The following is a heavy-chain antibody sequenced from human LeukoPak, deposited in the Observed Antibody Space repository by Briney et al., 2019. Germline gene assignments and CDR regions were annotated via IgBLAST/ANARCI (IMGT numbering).Heavy chain of an antibody. CDR2: IYYSGST. J-gene: IGHJ5*02. Sequence: SETLSLTCIVSGGSISSSSYYWGWIRQPPVKGLEWIGSIYYSGSTYYNPSLKSRVTISVDTSKNQFSLKLSSVTAADTAVYYCASTITMVRGVIRPRPSNWCDPWGQGTLVTVSS. V-gene: IGHV4-39*01. D-gene: IGHD3-10*01. CDR1: GGSISSSSYY. CDR3: ASTITMVRGVIRPRPSNWCDP.